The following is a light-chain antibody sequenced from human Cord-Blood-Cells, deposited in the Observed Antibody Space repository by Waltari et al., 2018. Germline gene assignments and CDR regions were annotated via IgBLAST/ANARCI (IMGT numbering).Light chain of an antibody. J-gene: IGKJ2*03. CDR3: QQYGSSPQYS. CDR1: QSVSSSY. Sequence: EIVLTQSPGTLPLSPGERATLACRASQSVSSSYLAWYQQKPGQATRLLIYGASSRATGIPDRFSGSGSGTDFTLTISRLEPEDVAVYYCQQYGSSPQYSFGQGTKLEIK. V-gene: IGKV3-20*01. CDR2: GAS.